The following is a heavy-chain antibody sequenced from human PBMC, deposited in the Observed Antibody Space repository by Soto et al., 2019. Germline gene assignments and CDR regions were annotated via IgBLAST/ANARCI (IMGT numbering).Heavy chain of an antibody. D-gene: IGHD3-10*01. Sequence: QVQLQESGPGLVKPSQTLSLTCTVSGGSISSGSYYWSCIRQLAGNGLEWIGYIYYSGSTEYNPSLKSRVTISVATSKNQFSLTLNSVTAADTAVYYCAKRTDYYYGSGSLGGMAVWGQGTTVTVSS. CDR3: AKRTDYYYGSGSLGGMAV. CDR2: IYYSGST. V-gene: IGHV4-31*03. J-gene: IGHJ6*02. CDR1: GGSISSGSYY.